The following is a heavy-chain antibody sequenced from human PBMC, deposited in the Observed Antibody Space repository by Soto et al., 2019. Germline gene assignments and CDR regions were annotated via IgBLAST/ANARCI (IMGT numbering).Heavy chain of an antibody. CDR1: GYTFTSYG. CDR3: ARGGYYDSSGSRNYYYYGMNV. D-gene: IGHD3-22*01. Sequence: QVQLVQSGAEVKKPGASVKVSCKASGYTFTSYGINWVRQAPGQGLEWLGWISAYDGNTNYAQILQGRVSMTTDTSTHXAXMXXRSLRSDDTAVYYCARGGYYDSSGSRNYYYYGMNVWGQGTTVTVSS. V-gene: IGHV1-18*01. CDR2: ISAYDGNT. J-gene: IGHJ6*02.